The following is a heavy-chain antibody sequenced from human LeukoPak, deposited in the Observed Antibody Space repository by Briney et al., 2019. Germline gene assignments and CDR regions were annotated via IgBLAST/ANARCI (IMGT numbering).Heavy chain of an antibody. J-gene: IGHJ4*02. Sequence: GGSLRLSCAASGFTFSNSWTHWVRQAPGKGLMWVSRINTDGSTTTYADSVKGRFTISRDNAKNTLYLQMSSLRAEDTAVYYCAKSIATREDYWGQGTLVTVSS. CDR3: AKSIATREDY. V-gene: IGHV3-74*03. CDR1: GFTFSNSW. D-gene: IGHD6-6*01. CDR2: INTDGSTT.